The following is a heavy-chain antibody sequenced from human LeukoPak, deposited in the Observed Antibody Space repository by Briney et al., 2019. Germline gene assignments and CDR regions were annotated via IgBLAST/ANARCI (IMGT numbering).Heavy chain of an antibody. CDR3: AKNGDSTSTSCYFDY. D-gene: IGHD2-2*01. CDR1: GFTFDDYA. J-gene: IGHJ4*02. Sequence: GGSLRLSCAASGFTFDDYAMHWVRQAPGKGLEWVSGISWNSGSIGYADSVKGRFTISRDNSKNTLYLQMNSLRAEDTAVYYCAKNGDSTSTSCYFDYWGQGTLVTVSS. V-gene: IGHV3-9*01. CDR2: ISWNSGSI.